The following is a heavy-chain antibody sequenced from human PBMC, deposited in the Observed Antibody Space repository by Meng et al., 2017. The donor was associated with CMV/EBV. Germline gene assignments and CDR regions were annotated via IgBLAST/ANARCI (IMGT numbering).Heavy chain of an antibody. V-gene: IGHV3-23*01. CDR2: LGGAGGIT. CDR1: GFTLKTQM. D-gene: IGHD2-15*01. J-gene: IGHJ4*02. CDR3: AKDPIAHAGSYFDS. Sequence: GALRLSCVVSGFTLKTQMMTWVRQAPGKGLEWVAGLGGAGGITLYADSVKGRFTISRDKPKNTLYLEMNSLRADDTALYFCAKDPIAHAGSYFDSWGQGTLVTVSS.